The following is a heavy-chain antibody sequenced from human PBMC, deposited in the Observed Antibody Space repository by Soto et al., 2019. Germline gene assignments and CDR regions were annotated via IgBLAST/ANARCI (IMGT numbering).Heavy chain of an antibody. J-gene: IGHJ6*02. CDR3: ATSPNFYSSGWYAPHYGMDV. CDR2: IDPSDSYT. Sequence: GESLKISCKGSGYSFTSYWISWVRQMPGKGLEWMGRIDPSDSYTNYSTSFQGHVTISADKSISTAYLQWSSLKASDTAMYYCATSPNFYSSGWYAPHYGMDVWGQGTTVTVSS. D-gene: IGHD6-19*01. CDR1: GYSFTSYW. V-gene: IGHV5-10-1*01.